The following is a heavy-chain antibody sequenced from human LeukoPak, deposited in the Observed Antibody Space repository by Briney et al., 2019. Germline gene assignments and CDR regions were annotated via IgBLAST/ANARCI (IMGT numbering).Heavy chain of an antibody. D-gene: IGHD2-2*01. CDR2: IYYSGST. CDR3: ARGYCSSTSCYWDGVDLNWFDP. J-gene: IGHJ5*02. Sequence: SETLSLTCTVSGGSISSSSYYWGWIRQPPGKGLEWIGSIYYSGSTYYNPSLKSRVTISVDTSKNQFSLKLSSVTAADTAVYYCARGYCSSTSCYWDGVDLNWFDPWGQGTLVTVSS. CDR1: GGSISSSSYY. V-gene: IGHV4-39*01.